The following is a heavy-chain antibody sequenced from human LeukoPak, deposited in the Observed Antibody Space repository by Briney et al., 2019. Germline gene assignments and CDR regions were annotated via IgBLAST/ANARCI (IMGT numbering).Heavy chain of an antibody. CDR2: IYSSGST. J-gene: IGHJ4*02. D-gene: IGHD1-26*01. Sequence: SQTLSLTCTVSGGSFSSGSYYWSWIRQPAGKGLEWIGRIYSSGSTNYNPSLKSRVTISVDTSKNQFSLKLSSVTAADTAVYYCARDPSYSGSLDYWGQGTLVTVSS. V-gene: IGHV4-61*02. CDR1: GGSFSSGSYY. CDR3: ARDPSYSGSLDY.